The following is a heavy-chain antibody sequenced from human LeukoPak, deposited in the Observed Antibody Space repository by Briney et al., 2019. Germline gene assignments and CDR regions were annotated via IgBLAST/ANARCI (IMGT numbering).Heavy chain of an antibody. D-gene: IGHD3-10*01. CDR1: GGSVSNYY. V-gene: IGHV4-59*02. CDR2: ISHSGSV. J-gene: IGHJ4*02. CDR3: ARVKGREGSTVIIDY. Sequence: SETLSLTCTVSGGSVSNYYWSWIRQSPGKGLEWIGYISHSGSVNYNPSLKSRVTMSVDTSKNQFSLKLSSVTAADTTVYYCARVKGREGSTVIIDYWGQGTLVTVSS.